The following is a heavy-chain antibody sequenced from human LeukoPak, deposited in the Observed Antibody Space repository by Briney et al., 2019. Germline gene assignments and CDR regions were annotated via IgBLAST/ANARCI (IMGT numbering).Heavy chain of an antibody. CDR2: IKQDGSEK. CDR3: AKSYYDSSGYFDY. Sequence: GGSLRLSCAASGFTFSSYWMSWVRQAPGKELEWVADIKQDGSEKYYVDSVKGRFTISRDNAKNSLYLQMNSLRAEDTAVYYCAKSYYDSSGYFDYWGQGTLVTVSS. J-gene: IGHJ4*02. CDR1: GFTFSSYW. V-gene: IGHV3-7*01. D-gene: IGHD3-22*01.